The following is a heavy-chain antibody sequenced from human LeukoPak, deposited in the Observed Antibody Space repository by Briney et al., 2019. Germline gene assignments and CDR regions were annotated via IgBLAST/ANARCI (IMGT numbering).Heavy chain of an antibody. D-gene: IGHD6-13*01. CDR2: INPNSGGT. CDR3: ARSLYSSSWYYFDY. J-gene: IGHJ4*02. CDR1: GYTFTGYY. V-gene: IGHV1-2*02. Sequence: GASVKVSCKASGYTFTGYYMHWVRQAPGQGPEWMGWINPNSGGTNYAQKFQGRVTMTRDTSISTAYMELSRLRSDDTAVYYCARSLYSSSWYYFDYWGQGTLVTVSS.